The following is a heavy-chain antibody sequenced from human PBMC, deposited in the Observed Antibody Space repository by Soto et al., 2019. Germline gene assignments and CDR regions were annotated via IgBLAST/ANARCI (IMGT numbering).Heavy chain of an antibody. CDR3: ARSPVYYGSGEHGFDY. CDR1: GGSISSGGYY. CDR2: IYYSGST. Sequence: SETLSLTCTVSGGSISSGGYYWSWIRQHPGKGLEWIGYIYYSGSTYYNPSLKSRVTISVDTSKNQFSLKLSSVTAADTAVYYCARSPVYYGSGEHGFDYWGQGTLVTVSS. V-gene: IGHV4-31*03. D-gene: IGHD3-10*01. J-gene: IGHJ4*02.